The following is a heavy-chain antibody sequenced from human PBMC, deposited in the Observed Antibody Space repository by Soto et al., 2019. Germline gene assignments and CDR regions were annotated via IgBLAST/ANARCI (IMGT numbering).Heavy chain of an antibody. Sequence: PSETLSLTCTVSGGSISSYYWSWIRQPPGKGLEWIGYIYYSGSTNYNPSLKSRVTISVDRSKNQFSLRLSSVTAADTAVYYCARGPWNYRDNWFDPWGQGTLVTVSS. V-gene: IGHV4-59*12. J-gene: IGHJ5*02. CDR2: IYYSGST. CDR3: ARGPWNYRDNWFDP. D-gene: IGHD1-7*01. CDR1: GGSISSYY.